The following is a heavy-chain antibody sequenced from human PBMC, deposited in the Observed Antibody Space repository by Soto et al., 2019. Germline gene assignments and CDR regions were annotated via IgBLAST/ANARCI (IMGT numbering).Heavy chain of an antibody. Sequence: PSETLSLTCAVSGYSIASGYYWAWIRQPPGKGLEWIGSIYHAGSVYYNPSLNSRVAMSLDTSDNHFSLKLTSVTAADTAVYYCARTFDYYGVDVWGQGTTVTVSS. CDR1: GYSIASGYY. CDR3: ARTFDYYGVDV. CDR2: IYHAGSV. V-gene: IGHV4-38-2*01. J-gene: IGHJ6*02.